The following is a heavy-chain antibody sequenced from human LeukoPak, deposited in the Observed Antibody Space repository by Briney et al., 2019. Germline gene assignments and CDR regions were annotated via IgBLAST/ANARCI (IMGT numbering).Heavy chain of an antibody. D-gene: IGHD3-3*01. CDR3: ARGQEYDFWSGYYYYGMDV. CDR2: IKQDESEK. V-gene: IGHV3-7*01. J-gene: IGHJ6*02. CDR1: GFTFSSYW. Sequence: PGGSLRLSCAASGFTFSSYWMSWVRQAPGKGLEWVANIKQDESEKYYVDSVKGRFTISRDNAKNSLYLQMNSLRAEDTAVYYCARGQEYDFWSGYYYYGMDVWGQGTTVTVSS.